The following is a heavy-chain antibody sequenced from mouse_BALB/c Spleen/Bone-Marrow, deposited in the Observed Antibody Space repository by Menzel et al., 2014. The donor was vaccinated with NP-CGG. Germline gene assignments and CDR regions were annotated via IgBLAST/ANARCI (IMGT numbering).Heavy chain of an antibody. CDR3: ARDHYGNYEGFDY. D-gene: IGHD2-1*01. V-gene: IGHV1-77*01. CDR1: GYTFTDYY. Sequence: QVQLQQSGAELARPGTSVKLPCKASGYTFTDYYINWVKQRTGQGLEWIGEIYPGSGNTYYNEKFKGKATLTADKSSSTVNMHLSSLTSEDSAVYFCARDHYGNYEGFDYWGQGTLVTVSA. J-gene: IGHJ3*01. CDR2: IYPGSGNT.